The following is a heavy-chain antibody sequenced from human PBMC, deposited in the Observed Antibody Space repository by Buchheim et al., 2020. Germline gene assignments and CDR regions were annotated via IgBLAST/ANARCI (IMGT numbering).Heavy chain of an antibody. CDR1: GFTFSSYA. D-gene: IGHD3-3*01. J-gene: IGHJ6*02. CDR3: AKDVLWHDFWSGYHYGMDV. CDR2: ISGSGGST. V-gene: IGHV3-23*01. Sequence: EVQLLESGGGLVQPGGSLRLSCAASGFTFSSYAMSWVRQAPGKGLEWVSAISGSGGSTYYADSVKGRFTTSSDNSKTTLYLQMNSLRAEDTAVYYCAKDVLWHDFWSGYHYGMDVWGQGTT.